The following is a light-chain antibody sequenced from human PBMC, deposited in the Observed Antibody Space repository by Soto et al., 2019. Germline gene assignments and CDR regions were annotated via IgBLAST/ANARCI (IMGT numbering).Light chain of an antibody. J-gene: IGKJ1*01. CDR1: QSISGN. V-gene: IGKV3-15*01. Sequence: DIEMTQSPSTLPASAGDRVTLSCRASQSISGNLAWYQQKPGQAPKLLIYGASTWPSGIPSRFSGSGSETEFTLTISSLQREDFAVYYCQQCHSGPRTFGQGTKVEIK. CDR2: GAS. CDR3: QQCHSGPRT.